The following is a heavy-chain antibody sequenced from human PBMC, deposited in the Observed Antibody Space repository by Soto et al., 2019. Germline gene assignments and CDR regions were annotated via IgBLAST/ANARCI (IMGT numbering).Heavy chain of an antibody. CDR3: AGQARVSGWYGPFGS. D-gene: IGHD6-19*01. CDR1: GYTVTSYW. Sequence: GESLKISCNGSGYTVTSYWIGWVRQMPGKGLEWMGIIFPGDSDTRYSPSFQGQVTISADTSISTAYLQWSSLKASDTAMYYRAGQARVSGWYGPFGSWGQGNLVTRS. V-gene: IGHV5-51*01. J-gene: IGHJ4*02. CDR2: IFPGDSDT.